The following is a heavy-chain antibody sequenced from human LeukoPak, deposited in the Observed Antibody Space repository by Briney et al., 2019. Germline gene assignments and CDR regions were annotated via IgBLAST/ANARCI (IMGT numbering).Heavy chain of an antibody. V-gene: IGHV4-34*01. D-gene: IGHD2-15*01. CDR1: GGSFSGYY. CDR2: TYHSGST. J-gene: IGHJ6*03. Sequence: SETLSLTCAVYGGSFSGYYWSWIRQSPGKGLEWIGGTYHSGSTNYNSSLKSRVTISLDTSKNQFSLKLSSVTAADTAVYYCARGRRIVVVLGATRTHRDYYMDVWGKGTTVTVSS. CDR3: ARGRRIVVVLGATRTHRDYYMDV.